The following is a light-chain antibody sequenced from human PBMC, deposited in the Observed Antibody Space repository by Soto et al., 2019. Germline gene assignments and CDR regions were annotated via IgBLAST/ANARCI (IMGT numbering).Light chain of an antibody. CDR1: QNINNW. CDR2: DAS. Sequence: DIQMTQSPSTLSASIGDRVTITCRASQNINNWIAWYQQKPGKAPKFLIYDASTLESGVPSRFSGSGFGTAFSLTISRLQPDDFGSYYGQHMRTFGQGTKVEMK. J-gene: IGKJ1*01. V-gene: IGKV1-5*01. CDR3: QHMRT.